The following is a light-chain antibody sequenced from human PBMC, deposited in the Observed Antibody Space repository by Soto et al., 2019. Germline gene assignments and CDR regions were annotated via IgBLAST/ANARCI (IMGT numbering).Light chain of an antibody. J-gene: IGLJ1*01. V-gene: IGLV2-14*01. CDR2: EVS. CDR3: NSYTRSPASV. Sequence: QSVLTQPASVSGSPGQSITISCTGASSDVGRYNYVSWYQLHPGKAPKLIIYEVSNRPSGVSNRFSGSKSGNTASLTISGLRAEDEADYYCNSYTRSPASVFGTGTRSPX. CDR1: SSDVGRYNY.